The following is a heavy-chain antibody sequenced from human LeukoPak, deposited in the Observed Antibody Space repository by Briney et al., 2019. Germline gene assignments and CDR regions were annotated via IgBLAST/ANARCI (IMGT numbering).Heavy chain of an antibody. CDR3: ARYRLNWFDP. CDR1: GGSISSSSYY. J-gene: IGHJ5*02. Sequence: PSETLSLTCTVSGGSISSSSYYWGWIRQPPGKGLEWIGSIYYSGSTYYNPSLKSRVTLSVDTSKNQFSLKLSSVTAADAAVYYCARYRLNWFDPWGQGTLVTVSS. V-gene: IGHV4-39*07. CDR2: IYYSGST.